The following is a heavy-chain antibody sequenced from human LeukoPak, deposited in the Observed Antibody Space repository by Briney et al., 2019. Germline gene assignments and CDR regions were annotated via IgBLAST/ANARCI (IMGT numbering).Heavy chain of an antibody. Sequence: SETLSLTCAVFGGSLSGYYWSWIRQPPGKGLEWIAEINRSGSPNYNPSLKSRVTISLDASNKQFSLRLSSVTAADTAVYYCARGSHPVTGTLGGYFDPWGQGTLVTVSS. D-gene: IGHD6-19*01. J-gene: IGHJ4*02. CDR1: GGSLSGYY. V-gene: IGHV4-34*01. CDR2: INRSGSP. CDR3: ARGSHPVTGTLGGYFDP.